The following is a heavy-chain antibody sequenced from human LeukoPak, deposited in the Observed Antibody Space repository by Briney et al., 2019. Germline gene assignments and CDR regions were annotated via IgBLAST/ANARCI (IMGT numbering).Heavy chain of an antibody. J-gene: IGHJ6*02. CDR3: ARDSAVATYYGVDV. Sequence: GGSLRLSCAASGFTFSSYGMHWVRQAPGKGLEWVAVIWYDGSNKYYADSVKGRFTISRDNSKNTLYLQMNSLRAEDTAVYYCARDSAVATYYGVDVWGQGITVTVSS. V-gene: IGHV3-33*01. CDR2: IWYDGSNK. CDR1: GFTFSSYG. D-gene: IGHD6-19*01.